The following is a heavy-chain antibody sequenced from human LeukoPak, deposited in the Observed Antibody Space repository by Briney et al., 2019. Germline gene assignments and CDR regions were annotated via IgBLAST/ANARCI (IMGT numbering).Heavy chain of an antibody. CDR2: ISSSSSYI. Sequence: GGSLRLSCAASGFTFSSYSMNWVRQAPGKGLEWVSSISSSSSYIYYADSVKGRFTISRDNSKNTLYLQMNSLRAEDTAVYYCAKAPGYSSYYFDYWGQGTLVTVSS. J-gene: IGHJ4*02. CDR3: AKAPGYSSYYFDY. CDR1: GFTFSSYS. V-gene: IGHV3-21*04. D-gene: IGHD5-18*01.